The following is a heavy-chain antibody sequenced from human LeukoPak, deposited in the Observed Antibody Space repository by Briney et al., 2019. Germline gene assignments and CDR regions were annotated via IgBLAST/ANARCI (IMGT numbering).Heavy chain of an antibody. CDR1: GFTFSSYA. J-gene: IGHJ6*02. CDR2: ISNSGGST. V-gene: IGHV3-23*01. Sequence: PGGSLRLSCVASGFTFSSYAMSWVRQAPGKGLEWVSTISNSGGSTYYADSVKGRFTVSGDSSKNTLFLQMNSLRAEDTAVYYCAKGLSYYDFYGLDVWGQGTTVTVSS. D-gene: IGHD3-3*01. CDR3: AKGLSYYDFYGLDV.